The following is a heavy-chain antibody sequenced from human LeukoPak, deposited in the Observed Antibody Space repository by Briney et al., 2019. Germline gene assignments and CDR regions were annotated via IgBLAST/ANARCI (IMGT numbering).Heavy chain of an antibody. CDR3: ARANSGWDAFDI. J-gene: IGHJ3*02. Sequence: GGSLRLSCAASGFTFSSYAMSWVRQAPGKGLEWVSAISGSGGSTYYADSVKGRFTISRDNSKNTLYLQMNSLRAEDTAVYYCARANSGWDAFDIWGQGTMVTVSS. CDR2: ISGSGGST. V-gene: IGHV3-23*01. D-gene: IGHD6-19*01. CDR1: GFTFSSYA.